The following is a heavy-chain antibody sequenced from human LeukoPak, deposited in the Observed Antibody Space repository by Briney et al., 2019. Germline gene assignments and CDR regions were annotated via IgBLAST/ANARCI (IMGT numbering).Heavy chain of an antibody. Sequence: PSETLSLTCAVSGGSISSGGYSWSWIRQPPGKGLEWIGYIYHSGSTYYNPSLKSRVTISVDRSKNQFSLKLSSVTAADTAVYYCARAVAAVGNWFDSWGQGTLVTVSS. CDR3: ARAVAAVGNWFDS. CDR1: GGSISSGGYS. V-gene: IGHV4-30-2*01. D-gene: IGHD6-13*01. CDR2: IYHSGST. J-gene: IGHJ5*01.